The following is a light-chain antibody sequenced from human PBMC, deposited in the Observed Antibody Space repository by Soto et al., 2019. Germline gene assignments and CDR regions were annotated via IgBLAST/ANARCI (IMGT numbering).Light chain of an antibody. J-gene: IGLJ2*01. Sequence: QSALTQPASVSGSPGQSITISCTGTSSDVGGYNYVSWYQQHPGKAPKLMIYDVRDRPSGVSNRFSGSKSVNTASLTISGLQAEDEADYYCSSYTSSSTLVVFGGGTQLTVL. CDR3: SSYTSSSTLVV. V-gene: IGLV2-14*01. CDR1: SSDVGGYNY. CDR2: DVR.